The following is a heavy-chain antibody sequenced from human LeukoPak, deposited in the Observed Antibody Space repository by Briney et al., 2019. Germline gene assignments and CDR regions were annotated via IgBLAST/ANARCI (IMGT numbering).Heavy chain of an antibody. Sequence: GGSLRLSCAASGFTFSSSAMSWVRQVPGKGLEWVSGISASGGSTYYADSVRGRFTISRDNSKNTLYLQMTSLRAEDTAVYYCAKGPAPYAFDIWGQGTMVTVSS. CDR3: AKGPAPYAFDI. CDR2: ISASGGST. V-gene: IGHV3-23*01. J-gene: IGHJ3*02. CDR1: GFTFSSSA.